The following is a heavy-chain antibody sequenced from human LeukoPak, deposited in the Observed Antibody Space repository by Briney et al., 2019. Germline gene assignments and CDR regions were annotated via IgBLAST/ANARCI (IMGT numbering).Heavy chain of an antibody. CDR1: GASISSYY. D-gene: IGHD3-10*01. Sequence: SETLSLTCSVSGASISSYYWSWIRQPPGKGLEWIGYMYNSGRTNYNPSLKSRVAISVDTSKNQFSLKLSSVTAADTAVYYCARVGGSGSYYYAMDVWGQGTTVTVPS. CDR2: MYNSGRT. CDR3: ARVGGSGSYYYAMDV. J-gene: IGHJ6*02. V-gene: IGHV4-59*01.